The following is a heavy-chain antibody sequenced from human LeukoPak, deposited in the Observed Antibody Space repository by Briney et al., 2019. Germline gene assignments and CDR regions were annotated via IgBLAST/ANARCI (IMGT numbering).Heavy chain of an antibody. J-gene: IGHJ6*03. CDR3: ARTTMVRGTYYMDV. D-gene: IGHD3-10*01. Sequence: SETLSLTCTVSGGSINSNYWSWIRQPAGKGLEWIGRIYTSGSTNYNPSLKSRVTMSVDTSKNQFSLKLSSVTAADTAVYYCARTTMVRGTYYMDVWGKGTTVTISS. V-gene: IGHV4-4*07. CDR1: GGSINSNY. CDR2: IYTSGST.